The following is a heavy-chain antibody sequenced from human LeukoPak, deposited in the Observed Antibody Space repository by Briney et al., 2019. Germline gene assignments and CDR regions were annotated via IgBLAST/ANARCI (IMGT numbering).Heavy chain of an antibody. CDR2: IYTSGST. CDR3: AREELGYCSSTSCLHFDY. D-gene: IGHD2-2*01. J-gene: IGHJ4*02. V-gene: IGHV4-4*07. Sequence: SETLSLTCTVSGGSISSYYWSWIRQPAGKGLEWIGRIYTSGSTNYNPSLKSRVTISVDKSKNQFSLKLSSVTAADTAVYYCAREELGYCSSTSCLHFDYWGQGTLVTVSS. CDR1: GGSISSYY.